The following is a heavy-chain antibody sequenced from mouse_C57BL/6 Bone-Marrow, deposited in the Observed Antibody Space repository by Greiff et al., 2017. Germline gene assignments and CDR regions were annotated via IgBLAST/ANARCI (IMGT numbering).Heavy chain of an antibody. V-gene: IGHV5-4*03. CDR1: GFTFSSYA. J-gene: IGHJ2*01. CDR3: ARGSLITTVVADFDF. Sequence: EVKLMESGGGLVKPGGSLKFSCAASGFTFSSYAMSWVRQTPEKRLEWVATICDGGSYTYYPDNVKGRFTISGDTARNNRYLQMSHLRSEDTAMYYYARGSLITTVVADFDFWGQGTTLTVSS. CDR2: ICDGGSYT. D-gene: IGHD1-1*01.